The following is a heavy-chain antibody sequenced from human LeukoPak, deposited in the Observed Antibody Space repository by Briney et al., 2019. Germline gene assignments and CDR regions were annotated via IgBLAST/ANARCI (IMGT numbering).Heavy chain of an antibody. CDR2: ISYDGSNK. Sequence: PGGSLRPSCAASGFTFSSYGMHWVRQAPGKGLERVAVISYDGSNKYYADSVKGRFTISRDNSKNTLYLQMNSLRAEDTAVYYCAKDHRGLTWIPYYFDYWGQGTLVTVSS. D-gene: IGHD5-18*01. V-gene: IGHV3-30*18. J-gene: IGHJ4*02. CDR1: GFTFSSYG. CDR3: AKDHRGLTWIPYYFDY.